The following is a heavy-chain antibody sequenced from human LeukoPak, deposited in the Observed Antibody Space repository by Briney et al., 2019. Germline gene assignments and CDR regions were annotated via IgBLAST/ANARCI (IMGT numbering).Heavy chain of an antibody. J-gene: IGHJ4*02. CDR3: ARDHPQGRPFDY. Sequence: KPSETLSLTCTVSGGSISSSSYYWGWIRQPPGKGLEWIGSIYYSGSTYYNPSLKSRVTMSVDTSKNQFSLKLSSVAAADTAVYYCARDHPQGRPFDYWGQGTLVTVSS. CDR1: GGSISSSSYY. V-gene: IGHV4-39*07. CDR2: IYYSGST.